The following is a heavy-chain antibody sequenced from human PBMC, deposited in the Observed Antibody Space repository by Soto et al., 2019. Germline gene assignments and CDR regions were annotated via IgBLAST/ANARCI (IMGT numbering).Heavy chain of an antibody. CDR3: ARGCGIGSYWDSFDI. J-gene: IGHJ3*02. D-gene: IGHD1-26*01. CDR1: GDRVSRNRAA. Sequence: SQTLSLTCAIAGDRVSRNRAAWHWIRQSPSRGLEWLGRTYYRSKWYNDYAVSVKSRITINPDTSKNQFSLQLNSVTPEDTAVYYCARGCGIGSYWDSFDIWGQGTRVNV. CDR2: TYYRSKWYN. V-gene: IGHV6-1*01.